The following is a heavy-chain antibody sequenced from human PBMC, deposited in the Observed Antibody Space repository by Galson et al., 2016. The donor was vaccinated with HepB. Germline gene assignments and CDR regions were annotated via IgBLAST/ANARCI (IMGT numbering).Heavy chain of an antibody. Sequence: ETLSLTCTVSGGSIRSYYWTWIRQPPGKGLEWIGYIYYSGSTSYNPSLKSRVTISADTSKNQFSLKLRSVTAADTALYYCARETHYDDISGRGVFAFDIWGQGTMVTVSS. V-gene: IGHV4-59*01. CDR2: IYYSGST. D-gene: IGHD3-22*01. CDR1: GGSIRSYY. J-gene: IGHJ3*02. CDR3: ARETHYDDISGRGVFAFDI.